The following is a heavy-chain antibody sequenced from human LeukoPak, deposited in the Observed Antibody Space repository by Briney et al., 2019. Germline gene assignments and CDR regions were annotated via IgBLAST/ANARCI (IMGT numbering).Heavy chain of an antibody. V-gene: IGHV4-34*01. D-gene: IGHD6-6*01. Sequence: SETLSLTCAVYGGSFSGYYWSWIRQPPGKGLEWIGEINHSGSTNYNPSLKSRVTISVDTSKNQFSLKLSSVTAADTAVYYCARDGDLYSSSSFDYWGQGTLVTVSS. CDR2: INHSGST. CDR3: ARDGDLYSSSSFDY. J-gene: IGHJ4*02. CDR1: GGSFSGYY.